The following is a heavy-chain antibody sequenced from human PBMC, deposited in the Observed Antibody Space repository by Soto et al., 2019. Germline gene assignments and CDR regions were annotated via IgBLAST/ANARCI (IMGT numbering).Heavy chain of an antibody. Sequence: QLQLQESGPGLVKPSETLSLTCTVSGASISNTGSYSGWIRQSPGRGLEWIGNIYYTGSTYYSPSLKTRVTISLATSNKQLSLRLTAVTAADTAVYFCARRPNIYGAMDVWGRGTTVTVSS. CDR3: ARRPNIYGAMDV. D-gene: IGHD4-17*01. J-gene: IGHJ6*02. CDR2: IYYTGST. CDR1: GASISNTGSY. V-gene: IGHV4-39*01.